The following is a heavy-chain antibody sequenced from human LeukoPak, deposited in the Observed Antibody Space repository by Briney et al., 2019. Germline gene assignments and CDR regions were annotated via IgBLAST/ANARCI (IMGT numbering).Heavy chain of an antibody. V-gene: IGHV3-23*01. CDR1: GFTFSSYA. J-gene: IGHJ4*02. CDR3: AKGNYYDSSGHFDY. D-gene: IGHD3-22*01. Sequence: GGSLRLSCAASGFTFSSYAMSWVRQAPGKGLEWVSAISGSGGSTYYADSVKGRFTISRDNSKNTLYLQMNSLRAEDTAVYYCAKGNYYDSSGHFDYWAREPWSPSPQ. CDR2: ISGSGGST.